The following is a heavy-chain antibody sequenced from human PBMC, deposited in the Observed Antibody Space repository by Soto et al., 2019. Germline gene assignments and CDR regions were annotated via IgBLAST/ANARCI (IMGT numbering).Heavy chain of an antibody. CDR2: IRNKANSYAT. J-gene: IGHJ1*01. CDR3: ARDHVDTAMVTGY. Sequence: GGSLRLSCAASGFTFSDHYMDWVRQAPGKGLEWVGRIRNKANSYATEYAASVKGRFTISRDDSKNSLYLQMNSLRTEDTAVYYCARDHVDTAMVTGYWGQGSLVTVSS. D-gene: IGHD5-18*01. V-gene: IGHV3-72*01. CDR1: GFTFSDHY.